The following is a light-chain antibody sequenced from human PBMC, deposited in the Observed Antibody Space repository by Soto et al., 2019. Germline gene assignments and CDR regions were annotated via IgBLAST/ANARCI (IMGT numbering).Light chain of an antibody. V-gene: IGLV3-27*01. CDR1: VLAKKY. CDR3: YSAADNNLV. J-gene: IGLJ3*02. Sequence: SYELTQPSSVSVSPGQTARITCSGDVLAKKYARWFQQKPGQAPVLVIYKDSERPSGIPERFSGSNSGTTVTLTISGAQVEDEADYYCYSAADNNLVFGGGTKVTVL. CDR2: KDS.